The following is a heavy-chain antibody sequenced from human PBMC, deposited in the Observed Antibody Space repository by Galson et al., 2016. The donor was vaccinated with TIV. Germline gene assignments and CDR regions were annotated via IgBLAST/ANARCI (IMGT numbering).Heavy chain of an antibody. CDR3: ARDIEKYGEPLRPHDAFHI. Sequence: SLRLSCAGSGFTFDDYAMHWVRQAPGKGLEWVSGISYDAETTGYADSVKGRFTVSRDNAKNSLYLQMNSLTTDDTALYYCARDIEKYGEPLRPHDAFHIWGQGTMVTVS. J-gene: IGHJ3*02. CDR2: ISYDAETT. CDR1: GFTFDDYA. V-gene: IGHV3-9*01. D-gene: IGHD1-26*01.